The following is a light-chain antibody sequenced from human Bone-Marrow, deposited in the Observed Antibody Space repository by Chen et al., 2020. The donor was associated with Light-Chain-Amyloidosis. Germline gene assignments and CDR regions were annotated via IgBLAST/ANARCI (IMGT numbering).Light chain of an antibody. CDR1: QSLLESNGYNY. CDR2: LGS. CDR3: MQPLQTPRT. V-gene: IGKV2-28*01. Sequence: DIVMTQSPLSLPVTPGEPASISCRSSQSLLESNGYNYLDWYLQKPGESPQLLVYLGSNRASGVPDRFSGSGSGTDFTLKISRVEAEDVGVCYCMQPLQTPRTFGQGTKVEIK. J-gene: IGKJ1*01.